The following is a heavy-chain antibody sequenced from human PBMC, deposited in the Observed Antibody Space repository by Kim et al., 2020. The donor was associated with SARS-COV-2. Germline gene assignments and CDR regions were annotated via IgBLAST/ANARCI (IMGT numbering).Heavy chain of an antibody. CDR3: ARPDTDYDILTGTYYYYGMDV. J-gene: IGHJ6*02. V-gene: IGHV1-18*04. Sequence: ASVKVSCKASGYTFTSYGISWVRQAPGQGLEWMGWISAYNGNTNYAQKLQGRVTMTTDTSTSTAYMELRSLRSDDTAVYYCARPDTDYDILTGTYYYYGMDVWGQGTTVTVSS. D-gene: IGHD3-9*01. CDR2: ISAYNGNT. CDR1: GYTFTSYG.